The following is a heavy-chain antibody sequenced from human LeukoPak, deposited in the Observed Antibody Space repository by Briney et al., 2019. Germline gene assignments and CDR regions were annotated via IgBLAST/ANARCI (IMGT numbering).Heavy chain of an antibody. CDR3: ARLEMATISAFDI. D-gene: IGHD5-24*01. Sequence: SETLSLTCAVSGYSISRGYYWGWIRQPPGKRLECIGSIYHSGDTQHNPSLRSRVTISVDTSKNQFSLKLSSVTAADTAVYYCARLEMATISAFDIWGQGTMVTVSS. V-gene: IGHV4-38-2*01. CDR2: IYHSGDT. CDR1: GYSISRGYY. J-gene: IGHJ3*02.